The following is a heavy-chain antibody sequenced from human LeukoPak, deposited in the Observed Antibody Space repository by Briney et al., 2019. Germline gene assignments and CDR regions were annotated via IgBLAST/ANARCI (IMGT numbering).Heavy chain of an antibody. V-gene: IGHV4-38-2*02. J-gene: IGHJ4*02. CDR2: IYHSGST. Sequence: SETLSLTCTVCGYSISSGYYWGWIRQPPGKGLEWIGSIYHSGSTYYNPSLKSRVTISVDTSKNQFSLKLSSVTAADTAVYYCARGWTYYYDSSGYHWLDYWGQGTLVTVSS. CDR3: ARGWTYYYDSSGYHWLDY. CDR1: GYSISSGYY. D-gene: IGHD3-22*01.